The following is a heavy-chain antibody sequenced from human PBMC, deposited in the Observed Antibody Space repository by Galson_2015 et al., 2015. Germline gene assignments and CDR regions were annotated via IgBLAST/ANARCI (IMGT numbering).Heavy chain of an antibody. V-gene: IGHV1-46*01. CDR2: INPDGGST. CDR1: GYAFTDYY. CDR3: TRAVDQDFQN. J-gene: IGHJ1*01. D-gene: IGHD5-24*01. Sequence: SVKVSCKASGYAFTDYYKHWVRQAPGQGLEWMGIINPDGGSTNYTQKFQDRITMTRDTSTSTVYMELSSLTSEDTAIYYCTRAVDQDFQNWGQGTLVTVSS.